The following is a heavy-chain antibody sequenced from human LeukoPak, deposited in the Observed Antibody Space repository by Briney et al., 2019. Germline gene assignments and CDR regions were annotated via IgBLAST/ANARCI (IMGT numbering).Heavy chain of an antibody. J-gene: IGHJ4*02. D-gene: IGHD2-2*01. Sequence: GGSLRLSCAASGFTFSSYAMSWVRQAPGKGLEWVSGINTSGGSTAYADSVKGRFTISRDNPRNTLYMQMNRLRAEDTAVYYCANGNSNSPKDYWGQGTLVTVAS. CDR2: INTSGGST. CDR1: GFTFSSYA. V-gene: IGHV3-23*01. CDR3: ANGNSNSPKDY.